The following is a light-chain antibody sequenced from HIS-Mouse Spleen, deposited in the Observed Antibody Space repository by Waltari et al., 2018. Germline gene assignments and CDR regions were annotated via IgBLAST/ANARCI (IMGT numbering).Light chain of an antibody. CDR1: SSDVGGSYF. Sequence: QSALTQPRPVSGSPGQSVTISCPGTSSDVGGSYFVSRYQQHPGKAPKLMIYDVSKRPSGVPDRFSGSKSGNTASLTISGLQAEDEADYYCCSYAGSYTFVVFGGGTKLTVL. CDR3: CSYAGSYTFVV. V-gene: IGLV2-11*01. J-gene: IGLJ2*01. CDR2: DVS.